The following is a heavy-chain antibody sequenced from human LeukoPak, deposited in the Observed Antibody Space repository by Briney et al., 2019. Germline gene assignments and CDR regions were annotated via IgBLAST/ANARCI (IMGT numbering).Heavy chain of an antibody. V-gene: IGHV3-33*01. CDR1: GFNFSNYG. Sequence: GKSLRLSCAASGFNFSNYGIHWVRQAPGKGLEWVAVIWYDGSYKFYADSVKGRFTISRDNSKNTVDLQMSSLRDEDTAVYCCARGRVVVVAPIDYWGQGTLVAVSS. J-gene: IGHJ4*02. CDR3: ARGRVVVVAPIDY. CDR2: IWYDGSYK. D-gene: IGHD2-15*01.